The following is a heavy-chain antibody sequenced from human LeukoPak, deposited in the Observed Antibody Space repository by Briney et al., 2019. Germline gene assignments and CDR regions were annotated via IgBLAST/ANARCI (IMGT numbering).Heavy chain of an antibody. J-gene: IGHJ4*02. Sequence: GASVKVSSKASGYTFTSYGISWVRQAPGQGLEWMGRINPNSGGTNYAQKFQGRVTMTRGTSISTAYMELSRLRSDDTAVYYCARGPRLYYFDYWGQGTLVTVSS. CDR1: GYTFTSYG. V-gene: IGHV1-2*06. CDR2: INPNSGGT. CDR3: ARGPRLYYFDY.